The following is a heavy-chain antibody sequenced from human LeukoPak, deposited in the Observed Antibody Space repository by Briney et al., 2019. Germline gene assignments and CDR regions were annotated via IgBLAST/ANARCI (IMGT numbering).Heavy chain of an antibody. CDR1: GFTFSSYA. D-gene: IGHD3-22*01. Sequence: GWCLRLSCAASGFTFSSYAMSWVRPAPGKGLEWVSAVSGSGGSTYYADSVKGRFTISRDNSKNTLYLQMNGLRAEDTAVYYCAKGALYYYDSSGYYHDYWGQGTLVTVSS. CDR3: AKGALYYYDSSGYYHDY. J-gene: IGHJ4*02. CDR2: VSGSGGST. V-gene: IGHV3-23*01.